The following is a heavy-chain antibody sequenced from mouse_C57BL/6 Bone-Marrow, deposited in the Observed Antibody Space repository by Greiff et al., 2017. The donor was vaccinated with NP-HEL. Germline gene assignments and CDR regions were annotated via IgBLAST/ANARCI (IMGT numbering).Heavy chain of an antibody. V-gene: IGHV5-17*01. CDR3: ANNYYGSSYDYYAMDY. D-gene: IGHD1-1*01. J-gene: IGHJ4*01. CDR1: GFTFSDYG. CDR2: ISSGSSTI. Sequence: EVNLVESGGGLVKPGGSLKLSCAASGFTFSDYGMHWVRQAPEKGLEWVAYISSGSSTIYYADTVKGRFTISRDNAKNTLFLQMTSLRSEDTAMYYCANNYYGSSYDYYAMDYWGQGTSVTVSS.